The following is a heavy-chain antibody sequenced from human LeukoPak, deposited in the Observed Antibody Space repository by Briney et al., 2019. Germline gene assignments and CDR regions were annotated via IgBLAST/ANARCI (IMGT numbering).Heavy chain of an antibody. V-gene: IGHV3-74*01. CDR3: ARYGDYVI. CDR2: INSDGSET. Sequence: GGYLRLSCAASGFTLSNYYMHWVRQAPGKGPVWVSRINSDGSETRYADSVKGRFTISRDNAKNTVYLQMNSLRADDTAVYYCARYGDYVIWGQGTLVTVSS. CDR1: GFTLSNYY. J-gene: IGHJ4*02. D-gene: IGHD4-17*01.